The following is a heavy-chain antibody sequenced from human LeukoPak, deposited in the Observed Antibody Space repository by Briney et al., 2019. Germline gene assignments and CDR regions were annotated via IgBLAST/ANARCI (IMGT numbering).Heavy chain of an antibody. J-gene: IGHJ5*02. CDR2: MNPNSGNT. V-gene: IGHV1-8*01. D-gene: IGHD6-6*01. Sequence: AASVKVSCKASGYTFTSYDINWVRQATGQGLEWMGWMNPNSGNTGYAQKFQGRVTMTRNTSISTAYMGLSSLRSEDTAVYYCARYSSSSTPDFDPWGQGTLVTVSS. CDR3: ARYSSSSTPDFDP. CDR1: GYTFTSYD.